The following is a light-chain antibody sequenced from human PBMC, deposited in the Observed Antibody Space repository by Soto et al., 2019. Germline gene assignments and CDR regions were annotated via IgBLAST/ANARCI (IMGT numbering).Light chain of an antibody. J-gene: IGLJ1*01. CDR3: QSYDSSLSGYV. CDR2: GST. Sequence: QSVLTQPPSLSGAPGQRVTISCTGSGSNIGAPYDVHWYQHLPGTAPKLLIYGSTNRPSGVPGRFSGSKSGTSASLAITGLQAEDEADYYCQSYDSSLSGYVSGAGTKVTVL. CDR1: GSNIGAPYD. V-gene: IGLV1-40*01.